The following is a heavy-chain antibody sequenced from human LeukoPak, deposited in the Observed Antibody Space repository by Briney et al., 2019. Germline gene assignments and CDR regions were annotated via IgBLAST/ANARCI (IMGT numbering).Heavy chain of an antibody. V-gene: IGHV1-69*04. CDR2: IIPILGIA. Sequence: SVKVSCKASGGTFSSYAISWVRQAPGQGLEWMGRIIPILGIANYAQKFQGRVTITADKSTSTAYMELSSLRSEDTAVYYCARDRPTPMVRALGMDVWGQGTTVTVSS. CDR3: ARDRPTPMVRALGMDV. D-gene: IGHD3-10*01. CDR1: GGTFSSYA. J-gene: IGHJ6*02.